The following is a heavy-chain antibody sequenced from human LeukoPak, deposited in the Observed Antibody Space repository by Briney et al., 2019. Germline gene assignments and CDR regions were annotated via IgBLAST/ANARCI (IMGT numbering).Heavy chain of an antibody. CDR3: ARLLAAPYYINY. D-gene: IGHD6-25*01. V-gene: IGHV5-51*01. CDR1: GYKFTNYW. CDR2: IYPRDSDT. J-gene: IGHJ4*02. Sequence: GESLKISCKGSGYKFTNYWIAWVRQMPGQGLEWLGIIYPRDSDTRYSPSFQGQVTISVDTSTDTAYLQWSSVRASDTAMYYCARLLAAPYYINYWGQGTLVTVSS.